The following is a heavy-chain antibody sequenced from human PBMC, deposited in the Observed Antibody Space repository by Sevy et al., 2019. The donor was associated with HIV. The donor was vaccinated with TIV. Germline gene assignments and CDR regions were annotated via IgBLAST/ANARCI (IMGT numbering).Heavy chain of an antibody. CDR3: ARGGRWFDP. CDR1: GGSFSGYY. J-gene: IGHJ5*02. V-gene: IGHV4-34*01. D-gene: IGHD3-10*01. CDR2: INHSGST. Sequence: SETLSLTCAVYGGSFSGYYWSWIRQPPGEGREWIGEINHSGSTNYNPSLKSRFTISVDTSKNQFSLKLSSVTAADTSVYYCARGGRWFDPGGQGTLVTVSS.